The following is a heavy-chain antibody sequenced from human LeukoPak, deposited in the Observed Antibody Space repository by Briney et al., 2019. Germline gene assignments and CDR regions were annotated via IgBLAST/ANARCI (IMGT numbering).Heavy chain of an antibody. CDR1: GFTFSSYS. V-gene: IGHV3-48*04. CDR2: ISGASRTV. Sequence: GGSLRLSCAASGFTFSSYSMNWIRQAPGKGLEWVSSISGASRTVNYADSVKGRFTTSRDNAKNSLFLQVNSLRADDTAVYYCARAGQSDYWGQGTLVTVSA. CDR3: ARAGQSDY. J-gene: IGHJ4*02.